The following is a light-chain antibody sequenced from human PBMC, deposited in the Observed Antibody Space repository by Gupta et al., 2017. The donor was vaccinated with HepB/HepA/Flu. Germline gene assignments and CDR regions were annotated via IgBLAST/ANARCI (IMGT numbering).Light chain of an antibody. Sequence: EIVLTQSLGTLSLSQGERATLSCRASQSVSSSYLAWYQQKPGQAPRLLIYGASSRATGIPDRFSGSGSGTDFTLTISRLEPEDFAVYYCQQYGSSPLTFGQGTKVEIK. CDR3: QQYGSSPLT. CDR1: QSVSSSY. J-gene: IGKJ1*01. V-gene: IGKV3-20*01. CDR2: GAS.